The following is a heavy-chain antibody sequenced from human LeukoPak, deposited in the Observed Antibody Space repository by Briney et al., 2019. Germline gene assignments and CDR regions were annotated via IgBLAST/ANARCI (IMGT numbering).Heavy chain of an antibody. Sequence: PGGSLRLSCAASGFTFSSHSMNWVRQAPGKGLEWVSSISSSSYIYYADSVKGRFTISRDNAENSLYLQMNSLRAEDTAVYYCARARSSGWYRDYWGQGTLVTVSS. J-gene: IGHJ4*02. D-gene: IGHD6-19*01. V-gene: IGHV3-21*01. CDR2: ISSSSYI. CDR3: ARARSSGWYRDY. CDR1: GFTFSSHS.